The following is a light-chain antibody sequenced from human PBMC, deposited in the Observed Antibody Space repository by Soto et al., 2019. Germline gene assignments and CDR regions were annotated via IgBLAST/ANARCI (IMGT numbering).Light chain of an antibody. Sequence: EIGLTQSQGTLSLSPGQRVSLSCRASQSVSSTYLAWYQQKPGQAPRLLIYGAAYRDTGIPDRFSGSGSGTDFNLTISRLETDDFAVYYCQHYGSSPPYTFGQGTQLEIK. CDR2: GAA. CDR3: QHYGSSPPYT. J-gene: IGKJ2*01. CDR1: QSVSSTY. V-gene: IGKV3-20*01.